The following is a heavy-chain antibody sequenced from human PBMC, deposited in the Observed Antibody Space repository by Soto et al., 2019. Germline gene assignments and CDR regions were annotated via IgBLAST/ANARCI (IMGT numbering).Heavy chain of an antibody. CDR2: ISYDGSNK. CDR1: GFTFSSYA. V-gene: IGHV3-30-3*01. Sequence: SLRLSCAASGFTFSSYAMHWVRQAPGKGLEWVAVISYDGSNKYYADSVKGRFTISRDNSKNTLYLQMNSLRAEDTAVYYCARDYGSESNQGAFDIWGQGTMVTVSS. CDR3: ARDYGSESNQGAFDI. J-gene: IGHJ3*02. D-gene: IGHD2-15*01.